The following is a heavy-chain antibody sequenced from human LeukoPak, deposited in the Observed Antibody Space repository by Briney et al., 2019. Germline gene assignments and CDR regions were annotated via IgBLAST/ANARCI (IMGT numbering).Heavy chain of an antibody. CDR1: GFTFSSYV. D-gene: IGHD1-26*01. J-gene: IGHJ4*02. CDR2: ISDSGGST. Sequence: PGGSLRLSCAASGFTFSSYVMSWVRQAPGKGLEWVSAISDSGGSTYYADSVKGRFTISRDNSKNTLYLQMNSLRAEDTAVYYCAKRGAEVGATVAPGDYWGQGTLVTVSS. CDR3: AKRGAEVGATVAPGDY. V-gene: IGHV3-23*01.